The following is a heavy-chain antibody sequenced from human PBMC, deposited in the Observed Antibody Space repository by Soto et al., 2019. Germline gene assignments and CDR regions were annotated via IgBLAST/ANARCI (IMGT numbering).Heavy chain of an antibody. CDR2: IYYSGST. CDR1: GGSISSGGYY. V-gene: IGHV4-31*03. CDR3: ARAAELYCSGGSCYSGKEYFQH. J-gene: IGHJ1*01. D-gene: IGHD2-15*01. Sequence: PSETLSLTCTVSGGSISSGGYYWSWIRQHPGKGLEWIGYIYYSGSTYYNPSLKSRVTISVDTSKNQFSLKLSSVTAADTAVYYCARAAELYCSGGSCYSGKEYFQHWGQGTLVTVS.